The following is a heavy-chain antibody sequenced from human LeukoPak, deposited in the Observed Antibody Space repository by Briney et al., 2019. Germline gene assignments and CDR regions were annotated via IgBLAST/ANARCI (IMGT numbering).Heavy chain of an antibody. CDR3: ARLYCSGGSCPYDY. D-gene: IGHD2-15*01. J-gene: IGHJ4*02. CDR2: IIPIFGTA. CDR1: GGTFSSYA. V-gene: IGHV1-69*05. Sequence: SVKVSCKASGGTFSSYAISWVRQAPGQGLESMGRIIPIFGTANYAQKFQGRVTITTDESTSTAYMELSSLRSEDTAVYYCARLYCSGGSCPYDYWGQGTLVTVSS.